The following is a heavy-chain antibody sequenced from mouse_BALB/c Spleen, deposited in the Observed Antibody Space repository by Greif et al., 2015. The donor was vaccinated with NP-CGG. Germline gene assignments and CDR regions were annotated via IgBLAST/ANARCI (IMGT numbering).Heavy chain of an antibody. J-gene: IGHJ4*01. CDR3: ARSARRAMDY. D-gene: IGHD3-1*01. CDR2: IDPSDSET. CDR1: GYTFTSYW. Sequence: QVQLQQSGAELVKPGAPVKLSCKASGYTFTSYWMNWVKQRPGRGLEWIGRIDPSDSETHYNQKFKDKATLTVDKSSSTAYIQLSSLTSEDSAVYYCARSARRAMDYWGQGTSVTVSS. V-gene: IGHV1-69*02.